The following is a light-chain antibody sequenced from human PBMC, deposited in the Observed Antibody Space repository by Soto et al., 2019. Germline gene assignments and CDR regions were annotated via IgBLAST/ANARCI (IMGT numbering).Light chain of an antibody. V-gene: IGKV3D-20*02. CDR2: DIS. J-gene: IGKJ5*01. CDR1: QSVSSNY. CDR3: QQRSNRIT. Sequence: ESVLTQSPGTLSLSPGERATLSCRASQSVSSNYLAWYQQKPGQAPRLLIYDISTRAAAIPARFSGSGSGTDFTLTVSSLEPEDFALYYCQQRSNRITFGQGTRLEIK.